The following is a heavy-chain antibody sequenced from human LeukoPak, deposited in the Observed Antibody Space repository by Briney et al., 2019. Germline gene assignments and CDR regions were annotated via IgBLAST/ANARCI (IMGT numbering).Heavy chain of an antibody. CDR1: GFTFSSYS. CDR2: ISSSSSYI. Sequence: GGSLRLSCAASGFTFSSYSMDWVRQAPGKGLEWVSSISSSSSYIYYADSVKGRFTIPRDNAKNSLYLQMNSLRAEDTAVYYCARGSSMYYDFWSATNWFDPWGQGTLVTVSS. D-gene: IGHD3-3*01. J-gene: IGHJ5*02. V-gene: IGHV3-21*01. CDR3: ARGSSMYYDFWSATNWFDP.